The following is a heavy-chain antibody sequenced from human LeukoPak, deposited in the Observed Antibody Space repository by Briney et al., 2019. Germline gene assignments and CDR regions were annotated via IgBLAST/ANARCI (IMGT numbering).Heavy chain of an antibody. Sequence: ETLSLTCTVSGGSIDSYYWSWIRQPPGKGLEWVANIKQDGSEKSYVDSVKGRFTISRDNAKNSLYLQMNSLRAEDTAVYYCARGRGDYWGQGTLVTVSS. J-gene: IGHJ4*02. V-gene: IGHV3-7*01. CDR2: IKQDGSEK. CDR3: ARGRGDY. CDR1: GGSIDSYY.